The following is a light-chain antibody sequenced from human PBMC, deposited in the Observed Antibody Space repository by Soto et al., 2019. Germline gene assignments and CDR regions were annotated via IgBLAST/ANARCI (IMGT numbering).Light chain of an antibody. CDR2: SNS. CDR1: SSNIGSST. Sequence: QSVLSQPPSASGTPGLRVTISCSGSSSNIGSSTVHWYQHLPGTAPKLLIYSNSQRPSGVPDRFSGSKSGTSASLAITGLQAEDEADYYCQSYDSSLSGLYVFGTGTKLTVL. V-gene: IGLV1-44*01. J-gene: IGLJ1*01. CDR3: QSYDSSLSGLYV.